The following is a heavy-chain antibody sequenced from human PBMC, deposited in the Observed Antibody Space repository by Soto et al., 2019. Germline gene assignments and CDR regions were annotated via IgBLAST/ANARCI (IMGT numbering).Heavy chain of an antibody. Sequence: PSETLSLTCAVSGGSISSGGYSWSWIRQPPGKGLEWIGEINHTGGTHYNPSLKSRVTMSVDTSKNQFSLRLSSVTAADTAVYYCARVMFIRYFDWLLGNWFDPWGQGALVTVSS. D-gene: IGHD3-9*01. CDR3: ARVMFIRYFDWLLGNWFDP. CDR1: GGSISSGGYS. J-gene: IGHJ5*02. V-gene: IGHV4-30-2*01. CDR2: INHTGGT.